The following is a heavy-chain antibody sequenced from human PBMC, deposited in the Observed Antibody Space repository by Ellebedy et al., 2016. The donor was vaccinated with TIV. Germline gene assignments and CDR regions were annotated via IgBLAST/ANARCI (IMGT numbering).Heavy chain of an antibody. CDR2: IKRDGSQK. Sequence: GESLKISXSASGFTFTTYWLSWVRQAPGKGLEWVANIKRDGSQKNYVDSVKGRITTSRDNAKNSLFLQMNSLRAEDTAVYYCARDGHYFAMDVWGQGTTVAVSS. V-gene: IGHV3-7*03. CDR3: ARDGHYFAMDV. CDR1: GFTFTTYW. J-gene: IGHJ6*02.